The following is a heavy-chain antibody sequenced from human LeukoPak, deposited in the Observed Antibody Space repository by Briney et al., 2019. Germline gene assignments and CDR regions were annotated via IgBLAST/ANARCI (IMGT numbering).Heavy chain of an antibody. V-gene: IGHV3-30-3*01. D-gene: IGHD1-1*01. Sequence: PGRSLRLSCAASGFTFSSYAMHWFRQAPGKGLEWVAVISDDGSNKYYADSVKGRFTISRDNSKNTLYLQMNSLRAEDTAAYYCARESHVERDDYWGQGTLVTVSS. CDR1: GFTFSSYA. CDR2: ISDDGSNK. CDR3: ARESHVERDDY. J-gene: IGHJ4*02.